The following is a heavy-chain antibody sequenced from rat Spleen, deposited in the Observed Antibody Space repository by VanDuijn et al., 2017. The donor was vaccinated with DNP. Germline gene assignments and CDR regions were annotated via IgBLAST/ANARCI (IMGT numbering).Heavy chain of an antibody. V-gene: IGHV3-1*01. Sequence: EVRLQESGPGLVQPSQSLSLTCSVTGYSITSNYWAWIRKFPGNKMEWIGYINYSGSTGYNPSIKSRIPITRDTSKNQFFLQLNSVTTEDTATYYCARGVSSYYGYNSYWYFDFWGPGTMVTVSS. CDR1: GYSITSNY. CDR3: ARGVSSYYGYNSYWYFDF. CDR2: INYSGST. J-gene: IGHJ1*01. D-gene: IGHD1-9*01.